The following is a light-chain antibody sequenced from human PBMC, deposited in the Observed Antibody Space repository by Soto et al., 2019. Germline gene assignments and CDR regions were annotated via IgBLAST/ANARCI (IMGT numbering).Light chain of an antibody. CDR2: DVS. J-gene: IGLJ3*02. CDR1: SSDVGGYNY. Sequence: QSALTQPRSVSGSPGQSVTISCTGTSSDVGGYNYVSWYQQHPGKAPKLMISDVSKRPSGVPDRFSGSKSGNTASLTISGLQAEDEADYYCCSSAGTYTSVFGGGTKVTV. CDR3: CSSAGTYTSV. V-gene: IGLV2-11*01.